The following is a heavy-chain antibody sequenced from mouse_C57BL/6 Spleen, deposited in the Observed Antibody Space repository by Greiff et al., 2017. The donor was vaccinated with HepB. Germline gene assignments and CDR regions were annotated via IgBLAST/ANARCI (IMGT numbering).Heavy chain of an antibody. D-gene: IGHD1-1*01. CDR3: ARPLGYYGSSPHWYFDV. Sequence: EVQRVESGGGLVQPGGSLKLSCAASGFTFSDYYMYWVRQTPEKRLEWVAYISNGGGSTYYPDTVKGRFTISRDNAKNTLYLQMSRLTSEDTAMYYCARPLGYYGSSPHWYFDVWGTGTTVTVSS. V-gene: IGHV5-12*01. CDR2: ISNGGGST. CDR1: GFTFSDYY. J-gene: IGHJ1*03.